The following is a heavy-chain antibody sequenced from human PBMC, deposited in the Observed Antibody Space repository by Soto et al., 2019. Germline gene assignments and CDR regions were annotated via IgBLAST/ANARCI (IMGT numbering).Heavy chain of an antibody. CDR2: ISAYNGNT. CDR1: GYTFTSYG. V-gene: IGHV1-18*04. J-gene: IGHJ6*02. D-gene: IGHD4-17*01. Sequence: RASVKVSCKASGYTFTSYGISWVRQAPGQGLEWMGWISAYNGNTNYAQKLQGRVTMTTDTSTSTAYMELRSLRSDDTAVYYCARDYGTSTVTTGSYYYYGMDVWGQGTTVTVSS. CDR3: ARDYGTSTVTTGSYYYYGMDV.